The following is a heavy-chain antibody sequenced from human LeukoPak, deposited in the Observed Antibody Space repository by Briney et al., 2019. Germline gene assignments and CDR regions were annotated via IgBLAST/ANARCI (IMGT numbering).Heavy chain of an antibody. V-gene: IGHV4-34*01. J-gene: IGHJ4*02. CDR3: ARGGMATIDY. CDR1: GGSFSGYY. D-gene: IGHD5-12*01. CDR2: INHSGRT. Sequence: SETLSLTCAVYGGSFSGYYWSWIRQHPRKGLEWIGEINHSGRTNYNPSLKSRVTISVDTSKNQFSLKLSSVTAADTAVYYCARGGMATIDYWGQGTLVTVSS.